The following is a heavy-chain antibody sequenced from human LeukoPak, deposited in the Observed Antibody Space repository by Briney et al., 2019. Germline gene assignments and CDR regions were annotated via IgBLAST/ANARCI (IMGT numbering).Heavy chain of an antibody. CDR3: AREGEQLAPIDY. J-gene: IGHJ4*02. CDR1: DDSITSGNYY. V-gene: IGHV4-39*07. Sequence: SETLSLTCTVSDDSITSGNYYWAWIRQPPGKGLEWIGGVYDFGSSYHNPSLKSRVTISVGTSKNQFSLRLSSVTAADTAVYYCAREGEQLAPIDYWGQGTLVTVSS. CDR2: VYDFGSS. D-gene: IGHD6-6*01.